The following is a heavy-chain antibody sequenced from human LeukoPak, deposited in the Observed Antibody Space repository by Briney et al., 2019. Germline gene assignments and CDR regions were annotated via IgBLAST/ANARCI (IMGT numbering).Heavy chain of an antibody. CDR3: ATRPGSDYYDSSGYYADY. D-gene: IGHD3-22*01. CDR2: MNPNSGNT. J-gene: IGHJ4*02. V-gene: IGHV1-8*01. CDR1: GYTFTSYD. Sequence: ASVKVSCKASGYTFTSYDINWVRQATGQGLEWMGWMNPNSGNTGYAQKFQGRVTMTRNTSISTAYMELSSLGSEDTAVYYCATRPGSDYYDSSGYYADYWGQGTLVTVSS.